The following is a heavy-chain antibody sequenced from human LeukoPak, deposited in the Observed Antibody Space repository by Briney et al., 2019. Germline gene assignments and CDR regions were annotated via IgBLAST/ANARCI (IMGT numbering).Heavy chain of an antibody. V-gene: IGHV4-4*09. CDR3: ARSGGRKVTPFDY. CDR2: IYTSGST. CDR1: GGSISTYY. Sequence: SETLSLTCTVSGGSISTYYWSWIRQPPGKGLEWIGYIYTSGSTDYNPSLKSRVTISLDTSNNQFSLNLNSVTAADTAVYYCARSGGRKVTPFDYWGQGILVTVSS. J-gene: IGHJ4*02. D-gene: IGHD2-15*01.